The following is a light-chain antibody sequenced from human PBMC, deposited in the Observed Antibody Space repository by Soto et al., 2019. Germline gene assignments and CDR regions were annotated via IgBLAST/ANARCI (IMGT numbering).Light chain of an antibody. J-gene: IGKJ1*01. CDR3: QQYNDYWK. CDR1: QSINIW. CDR2: LAS. V-gene: IGKV1-5*03. Sequence: DIQMTQSPSTLSASVVDRVTITFRASQSINIWLAWYQQKPGRAPKLLIYLASTLASGVPSRFSGSGSGTDFTLIISSLQPDDFATYYCQQYNDYWKCGQGTKGDIK.